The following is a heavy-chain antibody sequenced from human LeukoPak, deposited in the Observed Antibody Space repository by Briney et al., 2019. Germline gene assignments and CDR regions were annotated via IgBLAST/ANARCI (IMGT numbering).Heavy chain of an antibody. CDR2: IKQDGSEK. CDR3: AREDSSSWPYYYYYGMDV. Sequence: PGGSLRLSCAASGFTFSSYAMSWVRQAPGKGLEWVANIKQDGSEKYYVDSVKGRFTISRDNAKNSLYLQMNSLRAEDTAVYYCAREDSSSWPYYYYYGMDVWGQGTTVTVSS. J-gene: IGHJ6*02. D-gene: IGHD6-13*01. V-gene: IGHV3-7*03. CDR1: GFTFSSYA.